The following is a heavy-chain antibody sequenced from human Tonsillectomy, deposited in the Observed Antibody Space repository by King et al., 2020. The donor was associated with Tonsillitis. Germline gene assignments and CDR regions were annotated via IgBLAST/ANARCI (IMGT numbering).Heavy chain of an antibody. D-gene: IGHD4-17*01. CDR2: ISGSGGST. CDR1: GFTFSNYG. V-gene: IGHV3-23*04. J-gene: IGHJ4*02. Sequence: VQLVESGGGLVQPGGSLRLFCEASGFTFSNYGMSWVRQAPGKGLEWVSVISGSGGSTYYADSVKGRFTIARDNSKNTLSLQMNSLRAEDTAVYYCAKGQQMTPVSTSRNFDYWGQGTLVTVSS. CDR3: AKGQQMTPVSTSRNFDY.